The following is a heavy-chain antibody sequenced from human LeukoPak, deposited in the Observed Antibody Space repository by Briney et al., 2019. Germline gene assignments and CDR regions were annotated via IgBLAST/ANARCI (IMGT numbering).Heavy chain of an antibody. D-gene: IGHD2-15*01. CDR3: VRGLGFCRGGTCYSGAGDH. CDR1: GGTFSSYA. V-gene: IGHV1-8*03. Sequence: ASVKVSCKASGGTFSSYAISWVRQAPGQGLEWMGWLNPNSGDTGYARKFQGRGTISRNTSISTAYMELSSLSSEDTAVYYCVRGLGFCRGGTCYSGAGDHWGQGTLVTVSS. CDR2: LNPNSGDT. J-gene: IGHJ4*02.